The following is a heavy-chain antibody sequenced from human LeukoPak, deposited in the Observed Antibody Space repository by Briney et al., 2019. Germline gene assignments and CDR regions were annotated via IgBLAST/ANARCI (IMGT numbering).Heavy chain of an antibody. V-gene: IGHV4-59*01. CDR3: AAGEWDYYDSSGYSEYFQH. Sequence: SETLSLTCTVSGGSISSYYWSWIRQPPGKGLEWIGYIYYSGSTNYNPPLKSRVTISVYTSKNQFSLKLSSVTAADTAVYYCAAGEWDYYDSSGYSEYFQHWGQGTLVTVSS. CDR1: GGSISSYY. D-gene: IGHD3-22*01. CDR2: IYYSGST. J-gene: IGHJ1*01.